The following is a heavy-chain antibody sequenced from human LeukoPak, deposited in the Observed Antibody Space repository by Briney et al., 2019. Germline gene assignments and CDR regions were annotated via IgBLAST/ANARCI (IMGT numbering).Heavy chain of an antibody. V-gene: IGHV3-7*01. CDR1: GFTFSSYW. J-gene: IGHJ4*02. CDR3: TRDSHWARDY. Sequence: GGSLRLSCAASGFTFSSYWMSWVRQAPGKGLEWVANIKQDGSERNYVDSVKGRFTISRDNAKNSLSLQMNSLRAEDTAVYYCTRDSHWARDYWGQGTLVTVSS. D-gene: IGHD7-27*01. CDR2: IKQDGSER.